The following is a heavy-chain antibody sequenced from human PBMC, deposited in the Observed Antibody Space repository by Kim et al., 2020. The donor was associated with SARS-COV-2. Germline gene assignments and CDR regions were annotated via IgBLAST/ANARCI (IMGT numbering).Heavy chain of an antibody. CDR1: GLNFGDYA. CDR2: IRSKRYGETT. CDR3: TSGPYYYDSAAYYHDY. D-gene: IGHD3-22*01. Sequence: GGSLRLSCTTSGLNFGDYAMSWFRQAPGKGLEWVAFIRSKRYGETTEYAASVKRRFTISRDDSKRIAYLQMNGLKTEATAVYYCTSGPYYYDSAAYYHDYWRQGTLVTVSS. J-gene: IGHJ4*02. V-gene: IGHV3-49*03.